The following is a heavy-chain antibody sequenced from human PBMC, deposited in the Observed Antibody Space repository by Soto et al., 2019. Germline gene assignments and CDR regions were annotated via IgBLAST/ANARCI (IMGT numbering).Heavy chain of an antibody. CDR2: ISSSSSYI. J-gene: IGHJ4*02. CDR3: AASGSGDFYYFDY. V-gene: IGHV3-21*01. D-gene: IGHD2-15*01. CDR1: GFTFSSYS. Sequence: EVQLVESGGGLVKPGGSLRLSCAASGFTFSSYSMNWVRQAPGKGLEWVSSISSSSSYIYYADSVKGRFTISRDNAKNSRYLQMNSLRAEDTAVYYCAASGSGDFYYFDYWGQGTLVTVSS.